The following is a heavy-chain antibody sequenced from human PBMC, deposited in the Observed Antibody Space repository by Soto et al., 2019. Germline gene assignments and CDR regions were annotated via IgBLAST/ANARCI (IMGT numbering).Heavy chain of an antibody. CDR3: ARAHGTSWYNWFDP. V-gene: IGHV1-69*01. CDR1: GGNFTNYG. J-gene: IGHJ5*02. CDR2: VIPLFGTT. Sequence: QVQLVQSGAELKKPGSSVKVSCKASGGNFTNYGISWVRQAPGQGLEWMGGVIPLFGTTNYAPKFRGRVTVTADESTSTVYMEQHSLRADDTAMYYCARAHGTSWYNWFDPWGQGTLVTVSS. D-gene: IGHD6-13*01.